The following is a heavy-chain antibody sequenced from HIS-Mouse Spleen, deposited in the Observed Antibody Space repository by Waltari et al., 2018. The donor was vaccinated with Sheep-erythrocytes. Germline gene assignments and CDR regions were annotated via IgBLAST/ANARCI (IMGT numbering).Heavy chain of an antibody. CDR1: GGSIRSSSYY. V-gene: IGHV4-39*07. J-gene: IGHJ3*02. CDR2: FYYSGST. CDR3: ARESGAGSYYNVRDAFDI. Sequence: QLQLQESGPGLVKPSETLSLTCTVSGGSIRSSSYYLGWIRQPPGKGLEWIGSFYYSGSTYYNPSLKSRVTISVDTSKNQFSLKLSSVTAADTAVYYCARESGAGSYYNVRDAFDIWGQGTMVTVSS. D-gene: IGHD1-26*01.